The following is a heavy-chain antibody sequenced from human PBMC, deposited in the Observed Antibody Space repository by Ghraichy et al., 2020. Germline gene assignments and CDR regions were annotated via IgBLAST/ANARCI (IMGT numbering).Heavy chain of an antibody. V-gene: IGHV3-7*01. Sequence: SLNISCVASAFTFSSHWMHCVRQPPGKGLEWVANIRQDGSEKYYVDSVKGRFTISRDNAKNSLFLQMNSLRAEDTAVDYCATFSSGWWGQGTLVTVSS. D-gene: IGHD6-19*01. CDR3: ATFSSGW. CDR2: IRQDGSEK. J-gene: IGHJ4*02. CDR1: AFTFSSHW.